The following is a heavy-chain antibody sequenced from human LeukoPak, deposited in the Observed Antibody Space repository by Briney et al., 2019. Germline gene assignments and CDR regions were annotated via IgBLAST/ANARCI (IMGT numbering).Heavy chain of an antibody. V-gene: IGHV3-7*01. D-gene: IGHD6-13*01. CDR2: IKPDGSAT. CDR3: AKDSSSSWFGGDSK. CDR1: GFTLRGEW. J-gene: IGHJ4*02. Sequence: GGSLRLSCAASGFTLRGEWMSWLRQTPEKGLEWVANIKPDGSATAYVDTVKGRFTISRDNSKNTLYLQMNSLRAEDTAVYYCAKDSSSSWFGGDSKWGQGTLVTVSS.